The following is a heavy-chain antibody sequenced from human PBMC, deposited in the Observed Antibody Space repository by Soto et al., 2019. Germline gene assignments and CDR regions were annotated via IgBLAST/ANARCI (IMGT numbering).Heavy chain of an antibody. D-gene: IGHD5-18*01. V-gene: IGHV1-69*13. CDR2: IIPIFGTA. Sequence: SLKVPCKSSGGTFSSYAIIWVRQAPGQGLEWMGGIIPIFGTANYAQKFQGRVTITADESTSTAYMELSSLRSEDTAVYYCARRVDTAMVSYYYYGMGVWGQGTTVNVSS. J-gene: IGHJ6*02. CDR3: ARRVDTAMVSYYYYGMGV. CDR1: GGTFSSYA.